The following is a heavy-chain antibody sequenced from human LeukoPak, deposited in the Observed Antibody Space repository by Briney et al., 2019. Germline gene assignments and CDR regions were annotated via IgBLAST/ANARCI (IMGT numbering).Heavy chain of an antibody. CDR1: GYSFTSNG. V-gene: IGHV1-18*04. J-gene: IGHJ4*02. CDR3: ARDYGSGSYRYDY. CDR2: ISGYSGNT. Sequence: ASVKVFCKASGYSFTSNGISWVRQAPGQGLEWMGWISGYSGNTNYAQKFQDRVIMTTDTSTDTAYMELRSLRFDDTAVYYCARDYGSGSYRYDYWGQGTLVTVSS. D-gene: IGHD3-10*01.